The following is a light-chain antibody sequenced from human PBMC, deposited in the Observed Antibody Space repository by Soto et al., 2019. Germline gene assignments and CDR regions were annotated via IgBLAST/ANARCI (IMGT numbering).Light chain of an antibody. CDR1: QSVSSSY. J-gene: IGKJ3*01. V-gene: IGKV3-20*01. Sequence: EIVLTQSPGTLSLSPGERATLSCRASQSVSSSYLAWYQQKPGQAPRLLIYGASSRATGIPDRFSGSGSGTDFNLTISRLEPEDLAVYYCQQYGSSPLFTFGPGNKVDIK. CDR2: GAS. CDR3: QQYGSSPLFT.